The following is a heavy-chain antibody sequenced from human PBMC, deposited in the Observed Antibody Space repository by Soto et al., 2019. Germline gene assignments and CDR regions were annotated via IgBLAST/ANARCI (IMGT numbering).Heavy chain of an antibody. Sequence: PGGSLRLSCSASGFTFSSYAMHWVRQAPGKGLEWVSVIYSGGSTYYADSVKGRFTISRDNSKNTLNLQMNSLRAEDTAVYYCARDYSSGWYYVYWGQGTLVTVSS. V-gene: IGHV3-66*01. D-gene: IGHD6-19*01. CDR2: IYSGGST. CDR1: GFTFSSYA. J-gene: IGHJ4*02. CDR3: ARDYSSGWYYVY.